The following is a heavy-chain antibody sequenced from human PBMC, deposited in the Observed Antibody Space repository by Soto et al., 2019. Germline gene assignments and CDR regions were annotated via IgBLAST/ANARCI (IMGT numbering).Heavy chain of an antibody. CDR2: ISGSGGST. CDR1: GFTFSSYA. CDR3: AKARAQYYDFWCGYPVDY. Sequence: GGSLRLSCAASGFTFSSYAMSWVRQAPGKGLEWVSAISGSGGSTYYADSVKGRFTISRDNSKNTLYLQMNSLRAEDTAVYYCAKARAQYYDFWCGYPVDYWGQGTLVTVSS. J-gene: IGHJ4*02. D-gene: IGHD3-3*01. V-gene: IGHV3-23*01.